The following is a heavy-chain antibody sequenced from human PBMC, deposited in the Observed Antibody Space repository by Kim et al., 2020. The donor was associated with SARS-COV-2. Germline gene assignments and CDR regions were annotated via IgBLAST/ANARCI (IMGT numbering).Heavy chain of an antibody. CDR1: GGSISSSSYY. J-gene: IGHJ4*02. V-gene: IGHV4-39*07. CDR2: IYYSGST. Sequence: SETLSLICTVSGGSISSSSYYWGWIRQPPGKGLEWIGSIYYSGSTYYNPSLKSRVTISVDTSKNQFSLKLSSVTAADTAVYYCARDGGGYCSGGSCLNYFGYWGQGTLVTVSS. D-gene: IGHD2-15*01. CDR3: ARDGGGYCSGGSCLNYFGY.